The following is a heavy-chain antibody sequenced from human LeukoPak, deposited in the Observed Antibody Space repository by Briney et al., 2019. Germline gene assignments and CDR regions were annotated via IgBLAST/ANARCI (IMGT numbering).Heavy chain of an antibody. D-gene: IGHD2-2*01. CDR1: GFTFSSYA. CDR3: ARDPVVPADKLDY. J-gene: IGHJ4*02. CDR2: ISYDGSNK. V-gene: IGHV3-30-3*01. Sequence: PGGSLRLSCATSGFTFSSYAMHWVRQAPGKGLEWVAVISYDGSNKYYADPVKGRFTISRDNSKNTLYLQMNSLRAEDTAVYYCARDPVVPADKLDYWGQGTLVTVSS.